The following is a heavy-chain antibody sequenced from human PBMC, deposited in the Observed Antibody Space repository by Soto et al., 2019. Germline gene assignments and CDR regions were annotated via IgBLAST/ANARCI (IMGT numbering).Heavy chain of an antibody. D-gene: IGHD4-17*01. V-gene: IGHV3-33*01. CDR1: GFTFSSYG. Sequence: GGSLRLSCAASGFTFSSYGMHWVLQAPGKGLEWVAVIWYDGSNKYYADPVKGRFTISRDNSKNTLYLQMNSLRAEDTAVYYCAREKYGDYLSLDYWGQGTLVTVSS. J-gene: IGHJ4*02. CDR3: AREKYGDYLSLDY. CDR2: IWYDGSNK.